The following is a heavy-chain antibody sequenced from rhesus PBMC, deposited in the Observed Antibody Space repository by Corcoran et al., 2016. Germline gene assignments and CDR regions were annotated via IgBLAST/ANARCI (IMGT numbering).Heavy chain of an antibody. V-gene: IGHV2S1*01. D-gene: IGHD1-44*01. CDR1: GFSLSTSGMG. J-gene: IGHJ4*01. CDR3: ARVQSMVALYYFDS. CDR2: VYWDDDK. Sequence: QATLKESGPALVKPTQTLTLTCTFSGFSLSTSGMGVGWIRQPPGKALEWLAIVYWDDDKYYSPSQKSRLTISKDTSKNQVVLTMTNMDPVDTATYYCARVQSMVALYYFDSWGQGVLVTVSS.